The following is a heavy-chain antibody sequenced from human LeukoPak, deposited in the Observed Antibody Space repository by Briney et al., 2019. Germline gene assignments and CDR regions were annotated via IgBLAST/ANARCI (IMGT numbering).Heavy chain of an antibody. V-gene: IGHV3-30*02. CDR3: AKDHEWLSFDY. J-gene: IGHJ4*02. D-gene: IGHD3-3*01. Sequence: GGSLRLSCAASGFTFSSFGMRWVRQAPGKGLEWVSFIQYDGSDKYYADSVKGRYTISRDNSKNTLYLQMNSLRAEDTAVYYCAKDHEWLSFDYWGQGTLVTVSS. CDR1: GFTFSSFG. CDR2: IQYDGSDK.